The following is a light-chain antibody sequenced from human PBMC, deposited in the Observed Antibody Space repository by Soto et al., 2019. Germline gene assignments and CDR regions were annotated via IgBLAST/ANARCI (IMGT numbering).Light chain of an antibody. CDR1: QNVNRY. V-gene: IGKV3-11*01. J-gene: IGKJ4*01. Sequence: ETVLTQSPATLSLSPGERATLSCRASQNVNRYVAWYQQKPGQAPRLLIYDASTRAAGVPARFSGSGSGTDFSLSISSLEPEDFAVYYCHEHNSFGGGTNLDIK. CDR3: HEHNS. CDR2: DAS.